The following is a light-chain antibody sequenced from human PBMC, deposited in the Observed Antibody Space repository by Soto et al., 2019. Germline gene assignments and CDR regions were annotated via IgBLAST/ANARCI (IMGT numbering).Light chain of an antibody. CDR1: QSVSNNY. CDR2: GAS. Sequence: EIVLSQSPGTLSLSPWERATLYCRASQSVSNNYLAWYQQKPGQAPRLLIYGASNRATGIPDRFSGSGSGTDFTLTISRLEPEDFAVYYCQQYGSSGTFGQGTKVDI. J-gene: IGKJ1*01. V-gene: IGKV3-20*01. CDR3: QQYGSSGT.